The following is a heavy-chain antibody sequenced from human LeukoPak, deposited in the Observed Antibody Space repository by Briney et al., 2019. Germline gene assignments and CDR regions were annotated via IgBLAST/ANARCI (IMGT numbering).Heavy chain of an antibody. J-gene: IGHJ6*03. V-gene: IGHV1-2*06. Sequence: ASVKVSCKASGYTFTGYYMHWVRQAPGQGREGMGRINPNSGGTNYAQKFQGRVTMTRDTSISTAYMELSRLRSHDTAVYYCARGDGYINYYYYTDVWGKGTTVTVSS. D-gene: IGHD1-1*01. CDR2: INPNSGGT. CDR3: ARGDGYINYYYYTDV. CDR1: GYTFTGYY.